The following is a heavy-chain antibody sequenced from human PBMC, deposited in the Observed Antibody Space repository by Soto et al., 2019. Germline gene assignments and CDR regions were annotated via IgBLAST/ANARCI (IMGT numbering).Heavy chain of an antibody. D-gene: IGHD2-21*01. Sequence: QVQLVESGGGVVQPGRSLRLSCAASGFTFSTYGMHWVRQTPGKGLEWVALISYDGSNKLYSDSVKGRFTISRDNSKNTVYLQMNSLRPEATAAYYCAKDQRTATAIARCVDRWGRGTLVTVAS. V-gene: IGHV3-30*18. CDR3: AKDQRTATAIARCVDR. CDR1: GFTFSTYG. CDR2: ISYDGSNK. J-gene: IGHJ2*01.